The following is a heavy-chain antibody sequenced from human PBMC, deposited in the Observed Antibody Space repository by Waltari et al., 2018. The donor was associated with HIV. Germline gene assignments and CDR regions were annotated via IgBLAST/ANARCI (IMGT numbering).Heavy chain of an antibody. J-gene: IGHJ6*02. V-gene: IGHV3-23*01. CDR3: AKGCGSGYYYYGMDV. Sequence: EVQLLESGGGLVQPGGYLRLSCAASGVTFSSFALSWVRQAPGKGLEWVSAISGSGGSTYDADSVKGRFTISRDNSKNTLYLQMNSLRAEDTAVYYCAKGCGSGYYYYGMDVWGQGTTVSVSS. D-gene: IGHD2-21*01. CDR2: ISGSGGST. CDR1: GVTFSSFA.